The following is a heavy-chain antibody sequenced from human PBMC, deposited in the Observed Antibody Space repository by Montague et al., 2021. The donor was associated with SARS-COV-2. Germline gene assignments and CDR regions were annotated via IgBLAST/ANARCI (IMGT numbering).Heavy chain of an antibody. CDR3: ARATSVRRAVGGFDP. V-gene: IGHV4-59*11. J-gene: IGHJ5*02. CDR2: INSNGGT. Sequence: SETLSLTCTVSGGSISSHFWSFIRQPPGKGLEWIGYINSNGGTNDNPSLRSRLTMSVDTSKKQFSLQLRSMTPADTAVYFCARATSVRRAVGGFDPWGQGTLVTVSS. D-gene: IGHD5-24*01. CDR1: GGSISSHF.